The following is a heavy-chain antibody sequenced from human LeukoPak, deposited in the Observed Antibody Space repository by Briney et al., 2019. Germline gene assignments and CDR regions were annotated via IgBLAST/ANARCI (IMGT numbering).Heavy chain of an antibody. V-gene: IGHV4-34*01. D-gene: IGHD3-10*01. J-gene: IGHJ4*02. Sequence: PSETLSLTCAVYGGSFSGYYWSWIRQPPGKGLEGIGYIYHSGSTYYNPSLKSRVTISVDRSKNQFSLKLSSVTAADTAVYYCARDPSYGSGSYQPVWYFDYWGQGTLVTVSS. CDR1: GGSFSGYY. CDR2: IYHSGST. CDR3: ARDPSYGSGSYQPVWYFDY.